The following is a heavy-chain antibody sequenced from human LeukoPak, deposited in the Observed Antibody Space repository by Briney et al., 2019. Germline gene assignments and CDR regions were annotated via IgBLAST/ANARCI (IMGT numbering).Heavy chain of an antibody. CDR3: ARHGDGFYYGMDV. J-gene: IGHJ6*02. Sequence: PGGSLRLSCAASEFTFSRYSMNWFRQAPGEGLEWVSSISSGGHDIYYADPVKGRFTISRDNAKNSLYLQMNSLRVEDTAVYYCARHGDGFYYGMDVWGQGTTVTVSS. V-gene: IGHV3-21*01. CDR2: ISSGGHDI. CDR1: EFTFSRYS. D-gene: IGHD4-17*01.